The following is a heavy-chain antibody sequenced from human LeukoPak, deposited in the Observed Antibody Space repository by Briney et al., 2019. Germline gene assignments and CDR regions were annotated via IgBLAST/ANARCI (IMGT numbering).Heavy chain of an antibody. J-gene: IGHJ5*02. Sequence: ASVKVSCKASGYTFTKYGFSWVRQAPGQGLEWMGWISAYNGDTKYAQNLQGRVTLTTYTSTTTAYLELRSLRSDDTAVYYCARDPSNTSGWKTWFDPWGQGTLVTVFS. CDR3: ARDPSNTSGWKTWFDP. V-gene: IGHV1-18*01. CDR1: GYTFTKYG. D-gene: IGHD6-19*01. CDR2: ISAYNGDT.